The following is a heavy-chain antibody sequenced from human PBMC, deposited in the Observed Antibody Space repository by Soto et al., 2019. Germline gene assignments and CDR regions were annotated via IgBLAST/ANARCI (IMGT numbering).Heavy chain of an antibody. CDR3: AIHSCSRGSSHSDFDY. D-gene: IGHD2-15*01. V-gene: IGHV4-59*08. CDR1: GASFTSYY. Sequence: SETLSLTCTVSGASFTSYYWSWIRQPPGKGLEWIGYIYYRGSTNYKSSLKSRVTMSVDASKNHFSLSLRSVTAADTGVYYCAIHSCSRGSSHSDFDYWGQGFLVTVPS. CDR2: IYYRGST. J-gene: IGHJ4*02.